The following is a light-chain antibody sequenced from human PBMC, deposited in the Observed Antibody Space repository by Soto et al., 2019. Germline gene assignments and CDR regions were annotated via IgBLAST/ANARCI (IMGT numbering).Light chain of an antibody. Sequence: DIVMTQSPDSLAVSLGERATINCKSSQSVLYSSNTKTNLAWYQQRPGQPPQLLSYWASTREYGVPDRFSGSGSGTDFTLTISSLQAEDVTAYYCQQYYSTPRTFGQGTKLEIK. CDR3: QQYYSTPRT. V-gene: IGKV4-1*01. CDR2: WAS. CDR1: QSVLYSSNTKTN. J-gene: IGKJ2*01.